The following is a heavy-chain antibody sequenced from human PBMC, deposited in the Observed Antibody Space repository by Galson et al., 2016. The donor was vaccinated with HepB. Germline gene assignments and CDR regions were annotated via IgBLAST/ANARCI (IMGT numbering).Heavy chain of an antibody. Sequence: SLRLSCAASGFTFSNTWMNWVRQTPGKGLEWVGRIKSKTDGGTTDYAAPVKGRFSIPRDDSENTFYLQMSRLKTEDTAVYFCTAYLYCTGNSCNPHYYYYGLDVWGQGTAVIVSS. CDR3: TAYLYCTGNSCNPHYYYYGLDV. D-gene: IGHD2-8*02. CDR1: GFTFSNTW. J-gene: IGHJ6*02. CDR2: IKSKTDGGTT. V-gene: IGHV3-15*01.